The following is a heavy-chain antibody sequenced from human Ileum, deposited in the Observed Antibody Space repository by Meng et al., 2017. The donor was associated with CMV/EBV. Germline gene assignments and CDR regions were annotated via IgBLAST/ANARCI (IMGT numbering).Heavy chain of an antibody. CDR2: ISSSSSYI. V-gene: IGHV3-21*01. CDR1: GFTFSSYS. CDR3: AREGSMVAYYDFWSGYPHINWFDP. Sequence: GESLKISCAASGFTFSSYSMNWVRQAPGKGLEWVSSISSSSSYIYYADSVKGRFTISRDNAKNSLYLQMNSLRAEDTAVYYCAREGSMVAYYDFWSGYPHINWFDPWGQGTLVTVSS. J-gene: IGHJ5*02. D-gene: IGHD3-3*01.